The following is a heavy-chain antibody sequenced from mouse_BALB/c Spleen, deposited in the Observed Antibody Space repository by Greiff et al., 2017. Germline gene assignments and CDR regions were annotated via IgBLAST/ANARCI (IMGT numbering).Heavy chain of an antibody. V-gene: IGHV3-6*02. CDR3: ARRYGNYWYFDV. Sequence: ESGPGLVKPSQSLSLTCSVTGYSITSGYYWNWIRQFPGNKLEWMGYISYDGSNNYNPSLKNRISITRDTSKNQFFLKLNSVTTEDTATYYCARRYGNYWYFDVWGAGTTVTVSS. J-gene: IGHJ1*01. CDR1: GYSITSGYY. CDR2: ISYDGSN. D-gene: IGHD2-10*02.